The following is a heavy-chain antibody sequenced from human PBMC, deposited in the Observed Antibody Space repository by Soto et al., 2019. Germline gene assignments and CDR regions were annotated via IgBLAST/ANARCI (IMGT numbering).Heavy chain of an antibody. D-gene: IGHD5-12*01. CDR1: GFSFSNYA. J-gene: IGHJ4*02. V-gene: IGHV3-64*01. CDR2: INNNGGST. Sequence: EVQLVESGGGLVQPGGSLRLSCAASGFSFSNYAIHWVRQAPGKGLEYVSAINNNGGSTYYANSVKGRFTISRDNSKKTLYLQMGSLRNEDMAVYYCATSEYSGYDFWGNALDYGGQGTLVTVSS. CDR3: ATSEYSGYDFWGNALDY.